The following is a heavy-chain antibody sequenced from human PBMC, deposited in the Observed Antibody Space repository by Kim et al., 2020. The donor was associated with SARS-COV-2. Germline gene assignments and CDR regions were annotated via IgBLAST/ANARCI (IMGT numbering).Heavy chain of an antibody. V-gene: IGHV2-5*02. Sequence: SGPTLVNPTQTLTLTCTFSGFSLTTSGVGVGWIRQPPGKALEWLALIYCDDDKRYSPSLENRLTIIKDTSKSQVVLTMTNMEPVDTATYYCAHKLPENREDKVRGAASFDSWGQGSLVTVYS. D-gene: IGHD4-17*01. CDR3: AHKLPENREDKVRGAASFDS. J-gene: IGHJ4*02. CDR1: GFSLTTSGVG. CDR2: IYCDDDK.